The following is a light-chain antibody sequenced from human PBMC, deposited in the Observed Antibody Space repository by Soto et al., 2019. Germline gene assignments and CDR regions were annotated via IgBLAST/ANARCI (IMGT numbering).Light chain of an antibody. V-gene: IGKV3-20*01. J-gene: IGKJ1*01. CDR2: GAS. CDR1: QRVGSSY. Sequence: EIVLTQSPGTLSLSPGERATLSCRASQRVGSSYLAWYQHKPDQAPRLLIYGASGRATGTPDRFSGSGSGTDFSLTISRLEPEDFAVYYCQQYGNSPWKCGQGTKGGIK. CDR3: QQYGNSPWK.